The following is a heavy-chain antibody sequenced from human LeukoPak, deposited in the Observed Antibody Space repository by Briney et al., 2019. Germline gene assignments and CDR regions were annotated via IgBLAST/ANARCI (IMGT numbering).Heavy chain of an antibody. V-gene: IGHV3-30*02. CDR2: IRDDGSNK. J-gene: IGHJ4*02. CDR1: GFTFSSYG. Sequence: GGSLRLSCAASGFTFSSYGMHRVRQAPGKGLEWVAFIRDDGSNKYYAASLNPPFTLSRANSKTTLYLQINSLRAEHTAVYYCAKDISLLRVVPAAIHYWGQGTLVTVSS. D-gene: IGHD2-2*01. CDR3: AKDISLLRVVPAAIHY.